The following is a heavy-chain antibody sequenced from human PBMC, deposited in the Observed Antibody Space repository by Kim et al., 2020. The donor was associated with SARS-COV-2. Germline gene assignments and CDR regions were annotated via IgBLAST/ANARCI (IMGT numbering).Heavy chain of an antibody. V-gene: IGHV4-34*01. Sequence: SETLSLTCAVYGGSFSGYYWSWIRQPPGKGLEWIGEINHSGSTNYKPSLNSRVTILVDTSKMQFSLNLTSVTAADTAMYYCAGGRGRDYDYWGQGTLVTVSS. CDR1: GGSFSGYY. CDR2: INHSGST. CDR3: AGGRGRDYDY. J-gene: IGHJ4*02. D-gene: IGHD2-15*01.